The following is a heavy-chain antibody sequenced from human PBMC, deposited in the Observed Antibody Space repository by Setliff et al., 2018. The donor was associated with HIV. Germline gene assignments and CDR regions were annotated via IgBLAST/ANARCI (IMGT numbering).Heavy chain of an antibody. CDR3: ARLSSSSFDY. J-gene: IGHJ4*02. CDR1: SASISSSGYY. CDR2: IYYSGST. V-gene: IGHV4-39*01. Sequence: PSETLSLTCTVSSASISSSGYYWGWIRQPPGKGPEWIGSIYYSGSTYYNPSLKSRVTISVDTSKNQFSLKLSSVTAADTAVYYCARLSSSSFDYWGQGTLVTVSS. D-gene: IGHD6-13*01.